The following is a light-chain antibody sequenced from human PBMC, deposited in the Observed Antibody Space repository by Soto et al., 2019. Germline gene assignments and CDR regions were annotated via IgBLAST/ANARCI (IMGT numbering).Light chain of an antibody. J-gene: IGKJ1*01. Sequence: EIVLTQAPGTLSFAPVERASLSCRASQTVTSNYLAWYQRNPGQAPRLLIYGASSRATDIPDRFSGSGSGTDFTLTITRLEPEDFSVYFCQQYAGSTSTFGTGTQVEIK. CDR1: QTVTSNY. CDR2: GAS. V-gene: IGKV3-20*01. CDR3: QQYAGSTST.